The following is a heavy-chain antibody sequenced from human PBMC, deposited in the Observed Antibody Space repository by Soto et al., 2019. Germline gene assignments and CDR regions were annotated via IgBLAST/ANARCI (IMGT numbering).Heavy chain of an antibody. Sequence: PSETLSLTCAVSGGSISSGGYSWSWIRQPPGKGLEWIGYIYHSGSTNYNPSLKSRVTISVDTSKNQFSLKLSSVTAADTAVYYCARGSPTYYDFWNGSTPGNYYGMDVWGQGTTVTVSS. V-gene: IGHV4-30-2*01. D-gene: IGHD3-3*01. CDR3: ARGSPTYYDFWNGSTPGNYYGMDV. CDR1: GGSISSGGYS. J-gene: IGHJ6*02. CDR2: IYHSGST.